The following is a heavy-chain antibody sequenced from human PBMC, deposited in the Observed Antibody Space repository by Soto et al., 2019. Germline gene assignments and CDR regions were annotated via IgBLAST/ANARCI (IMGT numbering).Heavy chain of an antibody. J-gene: IGHJ4*02. D-gene: IGHD1-1*01. V-gene: IGHV4-31*03. CDR1: GGSISSGGYY. CDR2: IYYSGST. CDR3: ARWPQLEPRFDY. Sequence: QVQLQESGPGLVKPSQTLSLTCTVSGGSISSGGYYWSWIRQHPGKGLEWIGYIYYSGSTYYNPYLKTRITISVDTSKNQISLTLSSVTAADTDVYYCARWPQLEPRFDYWGRGTLVTVSS.